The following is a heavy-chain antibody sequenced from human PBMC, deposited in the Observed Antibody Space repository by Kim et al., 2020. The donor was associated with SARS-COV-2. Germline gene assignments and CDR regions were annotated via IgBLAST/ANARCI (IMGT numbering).Heavy chain of an antibody. CDR2: IAQDGSEK. J-gene: IGHJ4*02. D-gene: IGHD2-8*01. CDR1: GFTFSTYW. V-gene: IGHV3-7*03. CDR3: ATDMVHNSLDN. Sequence: GGSLRISCAASGFTFSTYWMSWVRQATGKGLEWVANIAQDGSEKYYVDSVKGRFTTSRDNAKNSLYLKVNSLRADDTAVYYCATDMVHNSLDNWGQGTLVPVSS.